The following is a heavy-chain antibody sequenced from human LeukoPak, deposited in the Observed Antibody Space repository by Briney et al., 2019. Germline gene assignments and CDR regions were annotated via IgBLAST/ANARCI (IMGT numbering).Heavy chain of an antibody. J-gene: IGHJ4*02. CDR2: IDQDGSEK. CDR3: ARKYYGDYRY. Sequence: PGGSLRLSCAGSGFSFSTYWMSWVRQAPGKGLEWVATIDQDGSEKYYVDSVKGRFTISRDNAKNTLYLQMNSLRAEDTAIYYCARKYYGDYRYWGQGTLVTVSS. V-gene: IGHV3-7*01. CDR1: GFSFSTYW. D-gene: IGHD4-17*01.